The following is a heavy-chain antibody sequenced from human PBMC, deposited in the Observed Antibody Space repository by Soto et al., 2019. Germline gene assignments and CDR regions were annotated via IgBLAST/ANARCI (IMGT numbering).Heavy chain of an antibody. Sequence: QIQLVQSGAEVKKPGASVRVSCKASGYTFTTYGITWVRQAPGQGLAWMGWISAYDCSTNYAQKLQGRVSMTTDSSTSTAYLDLRSLRSDDTAVYYCARAPASAYSSSSFDYWGQGTLVTVSS. CDR2: ISAYDCST. CDR3: ARAPASAYSSSSFDY. V-gene: IGHV1-18*04. CDR1: GYTFTTYG. D-gene: IGHD6-6*01. J-gene: IGHJ4*02.